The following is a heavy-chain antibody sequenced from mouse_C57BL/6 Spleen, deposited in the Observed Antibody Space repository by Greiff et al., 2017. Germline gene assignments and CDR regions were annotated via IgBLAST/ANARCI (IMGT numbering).Heavy chain of an antibody. D-gene: IGHD3-2*02. CDR2: IDPSDSYT. CDR3: ARASSGYVSWFAY. J-gene: IGHJ3*01. Sequence: KESCKASGYTFTSYWMHWVKQRPGQGLEWIGEIDPSDSYTNYNQKFKGKSTLTVDKSSSTAYMQPSSLTSEDSAVYYCARASSGYVSWFAYWGQGTLVTVSA. V-gene: IGHV1-69*01. CDR1: GYTFTSYW.